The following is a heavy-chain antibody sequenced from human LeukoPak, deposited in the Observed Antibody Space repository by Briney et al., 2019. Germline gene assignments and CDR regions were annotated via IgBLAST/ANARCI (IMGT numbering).Heavy chain of an antibody. CDR2: INPSGGST. D-gene: IGHD6-6*01. CDR3: ARERVQAARPRGYYYYMDV. V-gene: IGHV1-46*01. J-gene: IGHJ6*03. Sequence: ASVKVSCKASGYTFTSYYMHWVRQAPGQGLEWMGIINPSGGSTSYAQKFQGRVTMTRDTSTSTVYMELSSLRSEDTAVYYCARERVQAARPRGYYYYMDVWGKGTTVTVSS. CDR1: GYTFTSYY.